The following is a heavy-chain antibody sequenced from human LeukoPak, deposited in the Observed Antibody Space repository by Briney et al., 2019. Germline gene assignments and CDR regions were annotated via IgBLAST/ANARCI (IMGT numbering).Heavy chain of an antibody. CDR1: GYSISSGYF. CDR3: TRMFRSSWYVNWFDP. J-gene: IGHJ5*02. CDR2: IYHSGST. D-gene: IGHD6-13*01. Sequence: SETLSLTCTVSGYSISSGYFWGWIRQPPGKGLEWIGSIYHSGSTSYNPSLKSRLTISVDTSKNQFSLKLNFVTAADTAMYYCTRMFRSSWYVNWFDPWGQGTLVTVSS. V-gene: IGHV4-38-2*02.